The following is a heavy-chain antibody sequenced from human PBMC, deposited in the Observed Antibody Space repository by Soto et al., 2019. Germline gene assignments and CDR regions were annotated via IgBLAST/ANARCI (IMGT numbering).Heavy chain of an antibody. D-gene: IGHD4-17*01. CDR2: IYYSGST. CDR3: ARDAEPEDYGDPNWFDP. Sequence: QVQLQESGPGLVKPSQTLSLTCTVSGGSISSGGYYWSWIRQHPGKGLEWIGYIYYSGSTYYNPSLKSRVTISVDTSKNQFSLKLSSVTAADTAVYYCARDAEPEDYGDPNWFDPWGQGTLVTVSS. CDR1: GGSISSGGYY. J-gene: IGHJ5*02. V-gene: IGHV4-31*03.